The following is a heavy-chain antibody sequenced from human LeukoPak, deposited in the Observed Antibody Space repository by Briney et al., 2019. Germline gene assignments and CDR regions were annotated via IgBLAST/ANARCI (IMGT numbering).Heavy chain of an antibody. CDR1: GYTFTSYY. D-gene: IGHD1-7*01. V-gene: IGHV1-46*01. CDR2: INPSGGSA. Sequence: ASVKVSCKASGYTFTSYYMHWVRQAPGQGLEWMGIINPSGGSASYAQKFQGRVTMARDMSTSTVYMELSSLRSEDTAVYYCARGYNWNSGSDYWGQGTLVTVSS. J-gene: IGHJ4*02. CDR3: ARGYNWNSGSDY.